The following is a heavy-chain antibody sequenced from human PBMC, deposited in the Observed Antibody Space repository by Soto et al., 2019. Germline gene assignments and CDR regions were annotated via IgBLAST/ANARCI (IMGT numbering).Heavy chain of an antibody. CDR3: ARDRVESGYPEYFQH. CDR1: GFTVISNY. J-gene: IGHJ1*01. Sequence: GGSLRISCGAFGFTVISNYMSGGRQGPGKGLEGGAVFFRGGSTYYADSVKGRVTISRENSKNTRDLQMDVRRAEGTAVYYCARDRVESGYPEYFQHWGQGTLVTVSS. D-gene: IGHD3-22*01. CDR2: FFRGGST. V-gene: IGHV3-53*01.